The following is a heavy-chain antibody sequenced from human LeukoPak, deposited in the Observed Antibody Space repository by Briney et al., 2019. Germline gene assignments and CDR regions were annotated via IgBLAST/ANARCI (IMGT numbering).Heavy chain of an antibody. CDR1: GYTFTGYY. CDR3: ARARNFDSSAYTRGAFDI. CDR2: INPNSGGT. D-gene: IGHD3-22*01. Sequence: ASVKVSCKASGYTFTGYYMHWVRQAPGQGLEWMGWINPNSGGTNYAQKFQGWVTMTRDTSISTAYMELSRLRSDDTAVYYCARARNFDSSAYTRGAFDIWGQGTMVTVSS. J-gene: IGHJ3*02. V-gene: IGHV1-2*04.